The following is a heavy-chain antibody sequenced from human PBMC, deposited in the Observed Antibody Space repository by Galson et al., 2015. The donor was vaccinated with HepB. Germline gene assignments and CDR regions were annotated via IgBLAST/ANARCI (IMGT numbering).Heavy chain of an antibody. CDR2: IYPGDSDT. V-gene: IGHV5-51*01. Sequence: QSGAEVKKPGESLKISCKGSGYSFTSYWIGWVRQMPGKGLEWMGIIYPGDSDTRYSPSFQGQVTISADKSISTAYLQWSSLKASDTAMYYCARHDYGRTGGGGYYYYGMDVWGQGTTVTVSS. D-gene: IGHD4-17*01. CDR3: ARHDYGRTGGGGYYYYGMDV. J-gene: IGHJ6*02. CDR1: GYSFTSYW.